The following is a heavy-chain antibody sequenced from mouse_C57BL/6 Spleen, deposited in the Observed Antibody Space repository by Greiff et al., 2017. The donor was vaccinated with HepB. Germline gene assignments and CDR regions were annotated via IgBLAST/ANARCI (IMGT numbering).Heavy chain of an antibody. J-gene: IGHJ2*01. D-gene: IGHD2-4*01. CDR3: ARRGGLRSYFDY. CDR2: IYPRSGNT. CDR1: GYTFTSYG. V-gene: IGHV1-81*01. Sequence: QVQLKQSGAELARPGASVKLSCKASGYTFTSYGISWVKQRTGQGLEWIGEIYPRSGNTYYNEKFKGKATLTADKSSSTAYMELRSLTSEDSAVYFCARRGGLRSYFDYWGQGTTLTVSS.